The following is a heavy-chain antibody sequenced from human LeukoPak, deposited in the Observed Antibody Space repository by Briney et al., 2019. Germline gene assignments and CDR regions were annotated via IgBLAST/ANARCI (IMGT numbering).Heavy chain of an antibody. CDR3: ARGLRFLEWLPYYYYYYMDV. CDR2: IYYSGST. CDR1: GGSISSSSYY. D-gene: IGHD3-3*01. Sequence: SETLSLTCTVSGGSISSSSYYWGWIRQPPGKGLEWIGRIYYSGSTYYNPSLKSRVTISVDTSKNQFSLKLSSVTAADTAVYYCARGLRFLEWLPYYYYYYMDVWGKGTTVTVSS. J-gene: IGHJ6*03. V-gene: IGHV4-39*01.